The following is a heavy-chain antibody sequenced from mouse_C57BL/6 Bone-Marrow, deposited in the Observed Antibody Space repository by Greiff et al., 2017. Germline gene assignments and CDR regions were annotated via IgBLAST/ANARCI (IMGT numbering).Heavy chain of an antibody. J-gene: IGHJ2*01. Sequence: EVQVVESGAELVRPGASVKLSCTASGFNIKDDYMHWVKQRPEQGLEWIGWIDPENGDTEYASKFQGKATITADTSSNTAYLQLSSLTSEDTAVYYCTILLRFFDYWGQGTTLTVSS. D-gene: IGHD1-1*01. V-gene: IGHV14-4*01. CDR1: GFNIKDDY. CDR2: IDPENGDT. CDR3: TILLRFFDY.